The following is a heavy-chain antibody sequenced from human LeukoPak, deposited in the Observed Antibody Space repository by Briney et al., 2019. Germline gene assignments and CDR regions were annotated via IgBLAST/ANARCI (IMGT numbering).Heavy chain of an antibody. J-gene: IGHJ5*02. Sequence: GASVKVSCKVSGYTLTELSMHWVRQAPGKGLEWMGGFDPEDGETIYAQKFQGRVTMTEDTSTDTAYMELSSLRSEDTAVYYCATVGIAAAGPPYNWFDPWGQGTLVTVSS. CDR2: FDPEDGET. D-gene: IGHD6-13*01. CDR1: GYTLTELS. CDR3: ATVGIAAAGPPYNWFDP. V-gene: IGHV1-24*01.